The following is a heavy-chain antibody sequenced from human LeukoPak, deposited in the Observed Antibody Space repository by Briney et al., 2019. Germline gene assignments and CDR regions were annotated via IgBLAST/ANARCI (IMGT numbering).Heavy chain of an antibody. V-gene: IGHV3-66*01. D-gene: IGHD2-15*01. J-gene: IGHJ1*01. CDR2: IYSGGST. CDR1: GFSVSNSY. Sequence: GGSLRLSCAASGFSVSNSYMSWVRQAPGKGLEWVSVIYSGGSTFYADSVKGRFTISRDNSKNTLYLQMNSLRAEDTAVYYCASDSYSPEYFQHWGQGTLVTVSS. CDR3: ASDSYSPEYFQH.